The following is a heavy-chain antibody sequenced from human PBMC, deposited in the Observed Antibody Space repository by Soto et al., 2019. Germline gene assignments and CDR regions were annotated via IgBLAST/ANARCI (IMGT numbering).Heavy chain of an antibody. Sequence: EVQLEESGGALVQPGGSLRLSCAASGFTFKTYNMNWVRQAPGKGLEWVSYIGTSGTPVYYADSVKGRFTISRDNAKNYLFLQMHSLRDEDTALYFCARDPSPDSSGWYYFDYWGQGTLVTVSS. CDR3: ARDPSPDSSGWYYFDY. J-gene: IGHJ4*02. CDR2: IGTSGTPV. CDR1: GFTFKTYN. V-gene: IGHV3-48*02. D-gene: IGHD6-19*01.